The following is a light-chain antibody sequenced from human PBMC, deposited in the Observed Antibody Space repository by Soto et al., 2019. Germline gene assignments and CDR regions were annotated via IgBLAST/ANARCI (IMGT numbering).Light chain of an antibody. CDR2: AAS. J-gene: IGKJ1*01. CDR1: QDIKTY. V-gene: IGKV1-27*01. Sequence: DTPMTQSPSSLPASIGDRVTITCRASQDIKTYVAWYQQKPGKPPRLLIYAASTLQSGVPSRFSGSGSGAAFTLTISNLQPDDFATYFCQQYNNYPRTFGQGTKV. CDR3: QQYNNYPRT.